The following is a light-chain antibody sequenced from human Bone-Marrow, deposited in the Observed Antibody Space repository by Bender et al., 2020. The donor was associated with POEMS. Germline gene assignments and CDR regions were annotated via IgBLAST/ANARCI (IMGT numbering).Light chain of an antibody. CDR2: DVI. CDR1: SSDIGAYNY. J-gene: IGLJ2*01. CDR3: CSYTTTKTVI. Sequence: QSALTQPASVSGSPGQSITVSCTGSSSDIGAYNYVSWYQHHPGTAPKLLIYDVINRPSGVSNRFSGSKSDYTASLTISGLQAEDEADYYCCSYTTTKTVIFGGGTKLTVL. V-gene: IGLV2-14*03.